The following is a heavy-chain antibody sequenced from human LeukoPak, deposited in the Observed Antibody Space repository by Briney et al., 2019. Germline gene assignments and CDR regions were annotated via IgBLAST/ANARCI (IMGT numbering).Heavy chain of an antibody. J-gene: IGHJ6*02. CDR2: ISGSGGST. CDR3: AKDPDFSGYYGMDV. D-gene: IGHD3-10*01. Sequence: GGSLRLSCAASGFTFSNNAMSWVRQAPGKGLEWVSAISGSGGSTYYADSVKGRFTISRDNSKNTLYLQMNSLRAEDTAVYYCAKDPDFSGYYGMDVWGQGTTVTVSS. V-gene: IGHV3-23*01. CDR1: GFTFSNNA.